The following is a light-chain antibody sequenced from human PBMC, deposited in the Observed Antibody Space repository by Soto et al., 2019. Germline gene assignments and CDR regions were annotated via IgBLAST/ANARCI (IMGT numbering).Light chain of an antibody. Sequence: QSVLTQPPSVSGAPGQRVTISCTGSSSNIGAGYDVHWYQQVPGTAPKLLNYGNTNRPSGVPDRFSGSKSGTSASLAITGLQAEDEADYYCQSYDSSLSGVVFGGGTQLTVL. CDR2: GNT. CDR3: QSYDSSLSGVV. J-gene: IGLJ2*01. V-gene: IGLV1-40*01. CDR1: SSNIGAGYD.